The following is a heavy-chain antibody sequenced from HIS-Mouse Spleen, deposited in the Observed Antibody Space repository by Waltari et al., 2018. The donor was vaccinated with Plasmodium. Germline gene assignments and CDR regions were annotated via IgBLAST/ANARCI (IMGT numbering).Heavy chain of an antibody. V-gene: IGHV1-2*02. CDR2: INPNSGGT. CDR3: ATPGDCSGGSCYSGYYYYYGMDV. CDR1: GYTFTGYY. Sequence: QVQLVQSGAEVKKPGASVKVSCKASGYTFTGYYMHWVRQAPGQGLEWMGWINPNSGGTNYAQKFQGRVTMTRDTSISTAYMELSRLRSDDTAVYYCATPGDCSGGSCYSGYYYYYGMDVWGQGTTVTVSS. D-gene: IGHD2-15*01. J-gene: IGHJ6*02.